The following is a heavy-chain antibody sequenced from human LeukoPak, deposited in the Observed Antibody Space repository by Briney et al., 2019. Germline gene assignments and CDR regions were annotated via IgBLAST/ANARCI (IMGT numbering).Heavy chain of an antibody. CDR2: ISSSGSTI. J-gene: IGHJ4*02. D-gene: IGHD6-19*01. CDR3: ARDRAVAGFFDY. V-gene: IGHV3-48*03. Sequence: GGSLRLSCAASGFTFSSYEMNWIRQAPGKGLEWVLYISSSGSTIYYADSVKGRFTISRDNAKNSLYLQMNSLRAEDTAVYYCARDRAVAGFFDYWGQGTLVTVSS. CDR1: GFTFSSYE.